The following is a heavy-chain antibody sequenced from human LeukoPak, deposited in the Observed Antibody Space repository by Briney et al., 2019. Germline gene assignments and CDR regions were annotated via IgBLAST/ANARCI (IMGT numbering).Heavy chain of an antibody. D-gene: IGHD3-22*01. CDR3: ARDLTGDSSGYYDY. V-gene: IGHV4-59*01. CDR1: GGSISSYY. J-gene: IGHJ4*02. Sequence: SETLSLTCTVSGGSISSYYWSWIRQPPGKGLEWIGYIYYSGSTNYNPTLKSRVTISVDTSKNQFSRKLSSVTAADTAVYYCARDLTGDSSGYYDYWGQGTLVTVSS. CDR2: IYYSGST.